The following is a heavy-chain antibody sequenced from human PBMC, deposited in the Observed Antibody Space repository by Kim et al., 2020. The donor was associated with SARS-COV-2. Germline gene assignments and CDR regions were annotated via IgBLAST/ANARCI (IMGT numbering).Heavy chain of an antibody. J-gene: IGHJ2*01. CDR1: GGSISSYY. D-gene: IGHD3-22*01. CDR3: ARDPYYDSSGSFPWYFDL. CDR2: IYYSGST. Sequence: SETLSLTCTVSGGSISSYYWSWIRQPPGKGLEWIGYIYYSGSTNYNPSLKSRVTISVDTSKNQFSLKLSSVTAADTAVYYCARDPYYDSSGSFPWYFDLWGRGTLVTVSS. V-gene: IGHV4-59*01.